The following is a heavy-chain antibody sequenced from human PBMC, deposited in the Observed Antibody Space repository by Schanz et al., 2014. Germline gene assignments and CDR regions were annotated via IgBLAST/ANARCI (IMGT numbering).Heavy chain of an antibody. CDR1: GFTFNSYA. CDR3: ASPSGYSDYGTYFDF. D-gene: IGHD5-12*01. CDR2: ISHSGGSK. V-gene: IGHV3-23*04. Sequence: VQLVESGGGLVQPGGSLRLSCAASGFTFNSYAMTWVRQAPGKGLEWVSSISHSGGSKYYADSVKGRFTISRDNSENTLYLQMNSLRTEDTAVYYCASPSGYSDYGTYFDFWGQGTLVTVSS. J-gene: IGHJ4*02.